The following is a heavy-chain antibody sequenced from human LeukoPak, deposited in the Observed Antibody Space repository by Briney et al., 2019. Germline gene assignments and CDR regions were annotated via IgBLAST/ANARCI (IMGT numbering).Heavy chain of an antibody. Sequence: SEPLSLTCTVSGGSISSYYWRWIRQPPGKGLEWIGYIYYSGSTNYNPSLKSRVTRSVDTSKNQFSLTLSSVTAADTAVYYCARSYYYYMDVWGKGTTVTVSS. V-gene: IGHV4-59*01. J-gene: IGHJ6*03. CDR2: IYYSGST. CDR3: ARSYYYYMDV. CDR1: GGSISSYY.